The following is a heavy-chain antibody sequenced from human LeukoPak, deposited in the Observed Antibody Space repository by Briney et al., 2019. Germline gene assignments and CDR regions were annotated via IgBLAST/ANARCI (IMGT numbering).Heavy chain of an antibody. Sequence: GGSLRLSCAASGFTFSSYAMSWVRQAPGKGLEWVSAISGSGGSTYYADSVKGRFTISRDNSKNTLYLQMNSLRVEDTAVYYCAKGDDYDILTGYSPSFDYWGQGTLVTVSS. D-gene: IGHD3-9*01. J-gene: IGHJ4*02. CDR2: ISGSGGST. CDR3: AKGDDYDILTGYSPSFDY. CDR1: GFTFSSYA. V-gene: IGHV3-23*01.